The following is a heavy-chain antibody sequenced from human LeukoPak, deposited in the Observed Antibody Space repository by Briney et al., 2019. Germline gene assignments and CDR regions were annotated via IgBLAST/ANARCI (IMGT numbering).Heavy chain of an antibody. V-gene: IGHV3-9*01. CDR3: ATKGGDAIWFDP. J-gene: IGHJ5*02. Sequence: PGRSLRLSCAASGFTFDDYAMHWVRQAPGKGLEWVSGISWNSGSIGYADSVKGRFTISRDNAKNSLYLRMNSLRAEDTALYYCATKGGDAIWFDPWGQGTLVTVSS. CDR2: ISWNSGSI. D-gene: IGHD3-16*01. CDR1: GFTFDDYA.